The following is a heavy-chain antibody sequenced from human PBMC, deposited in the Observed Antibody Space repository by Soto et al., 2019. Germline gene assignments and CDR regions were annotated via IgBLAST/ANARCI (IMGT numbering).Heavy chain of an antibody. CDR3: VRDLGRYFRSGYMDL. J-gene: IGHJ6*03. D-gene: IGHD3-9*01. V-gene: IGHV3-21*02. CDR1: GFAFNTYS. CDR2: INEDSTYI. Sequence: EVQLVESGGGLVKPGGSLRLSCTASGFAFNTYSMNWVRQAPGKGLEWVSSINEDSTYIYYADSLGGRITISRDNAKVSLFLQMNSLRPDDTAVYYCVRDLGRYFRSGYMDLWGDGATVTVSS.